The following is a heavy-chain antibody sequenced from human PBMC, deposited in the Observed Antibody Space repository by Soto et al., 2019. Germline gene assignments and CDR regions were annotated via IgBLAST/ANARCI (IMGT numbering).Heavy chain of an antibody. CDR2: ISGSTTGI. V-gene: IGHV3-11*01. CDR3: ARVGAVGSYYFDY. D-gene: IGHD6-13*01. J-gene: IGHJ4*02. CDR1: GFTFSDYY. Sequence: QVQLVESGGGLVKPGGSLRLSCAASGFTFSDYYMAWIRQAPGRGLEWMSYISGSTTGIYYADSVKGRFTISRDNAKSSLYLQMSSLRAEDTAVYYCARVGAVGSYYFDYWGQGTLVTVPS.